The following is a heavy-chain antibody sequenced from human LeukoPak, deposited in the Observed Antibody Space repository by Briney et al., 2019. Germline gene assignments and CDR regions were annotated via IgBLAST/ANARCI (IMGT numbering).Heavy chain of an antibody. V-gene: IGHV1-46*01. CDR3: ARGGYSGSYFGAFDI. J-gene: IGHJ3*02. D-gene: IGHD1-26*01. CDR1: GYTFTSYY. Sequence: GASVKVSCKASGYTFTSYYMHWVRQAPGQGLEWMGIINPSGGSTSYAQKFQGRVTMTRDMSTSTVYMELSSLRSEDTAVYYCARGGYSGSYFGAFDIWGQGTMVTVSS. CDR2: INPSGGST.